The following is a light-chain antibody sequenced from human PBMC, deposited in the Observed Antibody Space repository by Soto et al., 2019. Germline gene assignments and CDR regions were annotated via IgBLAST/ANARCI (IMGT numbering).Light chain of an antibody. J-gene: IGKJ4*02. Sequence: EKVMTQSPATLSVSPGERATLSCRASQSVSNNVAWFQQKPGQAPRLLIYAASTRATGIPARFSGSGSVTEFTHTIGSLQCEDFAVYYCQQYNDWPLTFGGGTKVDIK. CDR2: AAS. CDR1: QSVSNN. V-gene: IGKV3-15*01. CDR3: QQYNDWPLT.